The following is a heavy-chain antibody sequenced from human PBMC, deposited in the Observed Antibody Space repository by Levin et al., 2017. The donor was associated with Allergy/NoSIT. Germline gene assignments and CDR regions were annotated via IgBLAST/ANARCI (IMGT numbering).Heavy chain of an antibody. V-gene: IGHV3-20*01. CDR2: INWNGGST. CDR3: ARVGRHAYDYYGMDV. J-gene: IGHJ6*02. Sequence: GGSLRLSCAASGFTFDDYGMSWVRQAPGKGLEWVSGINWNGGSTGYADSVKGRFTISRDNAKNSLYLQMNSLRAEDTALYHCARVGRHAYDYYGMDVWGQGTTVTVSS. CDR1: GFTFDDYG.